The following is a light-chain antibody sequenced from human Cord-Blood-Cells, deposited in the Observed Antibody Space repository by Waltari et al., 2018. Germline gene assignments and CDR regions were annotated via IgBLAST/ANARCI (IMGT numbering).Light chain of an antibody. CDR3: AAWDDSLSGRV. CDR2: RNN. CDR1: RSNIGSNS. J-gene: IGLJ3*02. V-gene: IGLV1-47*01. Sequence: QSVLTQPPSASGTPGQRVTISCSGSRSNIGSNSVYWYQQLPGTAPKLLSYRNNQRPSGVPDRFAGSKSGTSASLAISGLRSEDEAYYYCAAWDDSLSGRVFGGGTKLTVL.